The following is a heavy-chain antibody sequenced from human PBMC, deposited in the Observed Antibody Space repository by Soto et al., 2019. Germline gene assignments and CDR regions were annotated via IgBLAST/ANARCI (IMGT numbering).Heavy chain of an antibody. D-gene: IGHD6-6*01. Sequence: QVQLVQSGAEVKKPGASVKVSCKASGYTFTGYYMHWVRQAPGQGLEWMGWINPNSGGTNYAQKFQGWVTMTRDTSISTAYIEQSRLRSDDTAVYYCAREGGAARPYYYYGMDVWGQGTTVTVSS. CDR1: GYTFTGYY. J-gene: IGHJ6*02. CDR3: AREGGAARPYYYYGMDV. V-gene: IGHV1-2*04. CDR2: INPNSGGT.